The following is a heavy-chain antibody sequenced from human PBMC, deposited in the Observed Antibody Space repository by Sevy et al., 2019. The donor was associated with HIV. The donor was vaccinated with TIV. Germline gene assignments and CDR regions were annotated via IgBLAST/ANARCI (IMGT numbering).Heavy chain of an antibody. Sequence: GESLKISCKGSGYSFTSHWLGWVRHMPGKGLEWRGIIYPDDSDTKYSPSFQGQVTFSADKSISTAYLQWSSLKASDTAMYYSATSRSGYFDSSGYYIYWGQGTLVTVSS. J-gene: IGHJ4*02. D-gene: IGHD3-22*01. CDR3: ATSRSGYFDSSGYYIY. CDR1: GYSFTSHW. V-gene: IGHV5-51*01. CDR2: IYPDDSDT.